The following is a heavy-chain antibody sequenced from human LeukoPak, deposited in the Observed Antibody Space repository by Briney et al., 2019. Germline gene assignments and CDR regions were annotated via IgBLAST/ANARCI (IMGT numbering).Heavy chain of an antibody. V-gene: IGHV1-46*01. Sequence: ASVKVSCKASGYTFTSYYLHWVRQAPGQGLEWIGLINPSGGSTSYALMFQGRVTMTRDMSTSTVYMELSSLRSEDTAVYFCARGDSTSWFYIDYWGQGSLVTVSS. CDR1: GYTFTSYY. D-gene: IGHD6-13*01. CDR3: ARGDSTSWFYIDY. CDR2: INPSGGST. J-gene: IGHJ4*02.